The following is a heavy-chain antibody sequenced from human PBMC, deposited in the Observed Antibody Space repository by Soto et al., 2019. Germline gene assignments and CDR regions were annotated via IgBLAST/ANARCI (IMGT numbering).Heavy chain of an antibody. CDR3: ARGVGYYDSSGYYYEAYYFDY. CDR2: IYTSGST. J-gene: IGHJ4*02. Sequence: SETLSLTCTVSGGSISSYYWSWIRQPAGKGLEWIGRIYTSGSTNYNPSLKSRVSMSVDTSKNQFSLKLSSVTAADTAVYYCARGVGYYDSSGYYYEAYYFDYWGQGTLVTVSS. CDR1: GGSISSYY. D-gene: IGHD3-22*01. V-gene: IGHV4-4*07.